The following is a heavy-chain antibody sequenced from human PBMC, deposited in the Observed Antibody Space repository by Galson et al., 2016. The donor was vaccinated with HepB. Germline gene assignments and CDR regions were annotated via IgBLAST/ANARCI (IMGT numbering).Heavy chain of an antibody. V-gene: IGHV3-30*18. Sequence: SLRLSCAASGFTFETYAMHWVRQAPGKGLEWLAVISYEGSMRYYGESVRGRFTISRVNSNNTVLLEMNSLRPEDTAVYYCAKSVRPHNIATAGMNSWGQGTLVTVSS. CDR1: GFTFETYA. CDR3: AKSVRPHNIATAGMNS. D-gene: IGHD6-25*01. CDR2: ISYEGSMR. J-gene: IGHJ4*02.